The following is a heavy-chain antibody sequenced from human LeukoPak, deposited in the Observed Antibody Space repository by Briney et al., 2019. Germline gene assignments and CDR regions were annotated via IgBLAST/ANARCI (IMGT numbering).Heavy chain of an antibody. V-gene: IGHV3-30*04. J-gene: IGHJ4*02. CDR1: GFTFSSYG. D-gene: IGHD5-12*01. CDR2: ISYDGSNK. Sequence: GRSLRLSCAASGFTFSSYGMHWVRQAPGKGLEWVAGISYDGSNKYYADSVKGRFTISRDNSKNTLYLQMNSLRAEDTAVYYCAREEGGYSGYDSVDYWGQGTLVTVSS. CDR3: AREEGGYSGYDSVDY.